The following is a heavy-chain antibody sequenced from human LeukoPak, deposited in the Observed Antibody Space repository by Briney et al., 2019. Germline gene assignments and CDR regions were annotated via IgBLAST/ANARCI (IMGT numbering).Heavy chain of an antibody. V-gene: IGHV1-3*01. D-gene: IGHD4-17*01. CDR2: INAGNGNT. Sequence: ASVKVSCKASGYTFTSYAMHWVRQAPGQRLEWMGWINAGNGNTKYSQKFQGRVTITRDTSASTAYMELSSLRSEDTAVYYCARDHGAHYYYYGMDVWGQGTTVTVSS. CDR1: GYTFTSYA. J-gene: IGHJ6*02. CDR3: ARDHGAHYYYYGMDV.